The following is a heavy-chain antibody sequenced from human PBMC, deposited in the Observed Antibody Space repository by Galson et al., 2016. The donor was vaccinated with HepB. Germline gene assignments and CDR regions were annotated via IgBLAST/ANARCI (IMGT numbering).Heavy chain of an antibody. D-gene: IGHD2-2*01. V-gene: IGHV3-33*01. J-gene: IGHJ4*02. Sequence: SLRLSCAASGFTFSTYGMHWVRQTPGKGLKWVAVIWYAGNNKYYSDSVKGRFTISRDNSKNTLYLEMNSLRAEDTAVYYCARSVGYCSTVFCYEYFDYWGQGTLVTVSS. CDR2: IWYAGNNK. CDR3: ARSVGYCSTVFCYEYFDY. CDR1: GFTFSTYG.